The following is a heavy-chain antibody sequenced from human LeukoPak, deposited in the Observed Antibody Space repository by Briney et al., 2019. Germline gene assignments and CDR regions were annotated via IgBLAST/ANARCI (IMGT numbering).Heavy chain of an antibody. CDR2: ISDDGSKK. Sequence: PGRSLRLSCAASGFTFSSYGMHWVRQAPGKGPEWVAVISDDGSKKYYGDSVKGRFTISRDNSKNTLSMQMNSLRAEDTAVYYCVKDPAAVAGTSNYFVYWGQGTLVSVAS. V-gene: IGHV3-30*18. D-gene: IGHD6-19*01. CDR1: GFTFSSYG. CDR3: VKDPAAVAGTSNYFVY. J-gene: IGHJ4*02.